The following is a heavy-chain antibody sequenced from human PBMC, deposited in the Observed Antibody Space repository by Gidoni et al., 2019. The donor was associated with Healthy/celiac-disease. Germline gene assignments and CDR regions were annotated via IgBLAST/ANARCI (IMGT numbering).Heavy chain of an antibody. CDR3: ARGPYYDSSGYSYNWFDP. CDR1: GGSTSSGGYY. CDR2: IYYSGST. J-gene: IGHJ5*02. Sequence: QVQLQESGPGLVKPSQTLSLPCTFSGGSTSSGGYYWSWIRQHPGKGLEWIGYIYYSGSTYYNPSLKSRVTISVDTSKNQFSLKLSSVTAADTAVYYCARGPYYDSSGYSYNWFDPWGQGTLVTVSS. D-gene: IGHD3-22*01. V-gene: IGHV4-31*03.